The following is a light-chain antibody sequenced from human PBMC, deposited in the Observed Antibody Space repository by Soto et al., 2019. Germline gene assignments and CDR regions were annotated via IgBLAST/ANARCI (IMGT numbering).Light chain of an antibody. Sequence: DIQMTQSPSSLSASVGDRVTITCRASQSISTYLSWYQHRSGKAPKLLIYSASTLQSGVPPRFSGSGSGTDFTLTISSLQPDDFATYYCQQSFNTLTFGGGTKVEIK. CDR3: QQSFNTLT. V-gene: IGKV1-39*01. CDR2: SAS. CDR1: QSISTY. J-gene: IGKJ4*01.